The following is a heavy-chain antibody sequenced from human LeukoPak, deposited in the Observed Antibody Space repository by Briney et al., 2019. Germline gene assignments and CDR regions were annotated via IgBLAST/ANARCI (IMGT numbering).Heavy chain of an antibody. Sequence: PSETLSLTCAVYGGSFSGYYWSWIRQPPGKRLEWIGSVYHSGNTNYNPSLGSRVTMSVDTSKNQFSLKLNSVTATDTAVYYCARRISGDYGNWLDPWGQGTLVTVSS. V-gene: IGHV4-59*01. D-gene: IGHD4-17*01. CDR3: ARRISGDYGNWLDP. J-gene: IGHJ5*02. CDR1: GGSFSGYY. CDR2: VYHSGNT.